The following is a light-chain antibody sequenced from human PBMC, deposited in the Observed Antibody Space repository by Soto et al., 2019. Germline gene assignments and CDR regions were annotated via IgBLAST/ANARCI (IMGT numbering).Light chain of an antibody. CDR1: ESVYINS. V-gene: IGKV3-20*01. CDR3: QQYGSSPPIT. J-gene: IGKJ5*01. CDR2: GAS. Sequence: DIVLTQSPGTLSLSPGESATLSCKASESVYINSFAWYQQKPGQPPRLLIYGASTRATGIPDRFSGSGSGTDFVLNINSLEPEDSAVYYCQQYGSSPPITFGQGTRLEIK.